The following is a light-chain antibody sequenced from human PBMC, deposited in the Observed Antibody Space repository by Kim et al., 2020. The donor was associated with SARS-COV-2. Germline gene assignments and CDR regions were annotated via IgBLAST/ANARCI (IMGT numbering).Light chain of an antibody. CDR1: RSNIGSNY. Sequence: QSVLTQPPSASGTPGQRVTISCSGSRSNIGSNYVYWYQQLPGAAPKLLIYENYQRPSGVPDRFSGSKSVTSASLAISGLRSEDEADYYCAAWDDSLSVHYVFGTGTKVTVL. CDR2: ENY. J-gene: IGLJ1*01. V-gene: IGLV1-47*01. CDR3: AAWDDSLSVHYV.